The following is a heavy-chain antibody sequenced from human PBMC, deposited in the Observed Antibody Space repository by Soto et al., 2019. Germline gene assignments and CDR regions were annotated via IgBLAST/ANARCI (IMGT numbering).Heavy chain of an antibody. J-gene: IGHJ4*02. Sequence: PSETLSLTCTVPGGSVSSGSYYWSWIRQPPGKGLEWIGYIYYSGSTNYNPSLKSRVTISVDTSKNQFSLKLSSVTAADTAVYYCARGSPLSGYYTLDFDYWGQGTLVTVSS. V-gene: IGHV4-61*01. CDR3: ARGSPLSGYYTLDFDY. CDR1: GGSVSSGSYY. D-gene: IGHD3-3*01. CDR2: IYYSGST.